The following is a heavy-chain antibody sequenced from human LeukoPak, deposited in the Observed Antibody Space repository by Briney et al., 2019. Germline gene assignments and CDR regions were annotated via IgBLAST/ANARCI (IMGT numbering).Heavy chain of an antibody. CDR3: ARDRGYYYYMDV. J-gene: IGHJ6*03. CDR2: IYSDGST. V-gene: IGHV3-66*01. Sequence: PGGSLRLSCAASGFTVSSNYMSWVRQAPGKGLEWVSVIYSDGSTYYADSVKGRFTISRDNAKNSLYLQMNSLRAEDTAVYYCARDRGYYYYMDVWGKGTTVTVSS. CDR1: GFTVSSNY. D-gene: IGHD3-10*01.